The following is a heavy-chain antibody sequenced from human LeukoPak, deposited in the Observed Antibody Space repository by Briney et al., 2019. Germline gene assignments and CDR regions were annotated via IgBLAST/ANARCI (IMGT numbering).Heavy chain of an antibody. J-gene: IGHJ3*02. CDR1: GGSISSGSYY. D-gene: IGHD3-10*01. CDR2: IYTSGST. CDR3: ASSSSGSYYNGFDI. V-gene: IGHV4-61*02. Sequence: SETLSLTCTVSGGSISSGSYYWRWIRQPAGKGLEWIGRIYTSGSTNYNPSLKSRVTISLDTSKNHFSLKLNAVTAADTAVYYCASSSSGSYYNGFDIWGQGTMVTVAS.